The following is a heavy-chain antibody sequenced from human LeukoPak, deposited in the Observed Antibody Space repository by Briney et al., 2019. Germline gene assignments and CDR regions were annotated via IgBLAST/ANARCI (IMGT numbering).Heavy chain of an antibody. J-gene: IGHJ4*02. CDR2: ISHRGGT. CDR3: ARGFGWNYAEDF. D-gene: IGHD1-7*01. CDR1: GGSFRGFD. V-gene: IGHV4-34*01. Sequence: SETLSLTCAAYGGSFRGFDWSWVRQPLGKGLEWIGEISHRGGTNYNPSLKSRVTISQHTSKNQFSLKLSSVTAADTAVYYCARGFGWNYAEDFWGQGTLVTVPS.